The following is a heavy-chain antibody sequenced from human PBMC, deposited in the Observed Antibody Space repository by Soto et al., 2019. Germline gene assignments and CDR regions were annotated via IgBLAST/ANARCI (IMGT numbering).Heavy chain of an antibody. CDR2: ISGSGGST. CDR3: ASLAAAGRVSTYYYYYYCMDV. D-gene: IGHD6-13*01. CDR1: GFTFSSYA. Sequence: GESLRLSCAASGFTFSSYAMSWVRQAPGKGLEWVSAISGSGGSTYYADSVKGRFTISRDNSKNTLYLQMNSLRAEDTAVYYCASLAAAGRVSTYYYYYYCMDVWGQGTTVTVSS. V-gene: IGHV3-23*01. J-gene: IGHJ6*02.